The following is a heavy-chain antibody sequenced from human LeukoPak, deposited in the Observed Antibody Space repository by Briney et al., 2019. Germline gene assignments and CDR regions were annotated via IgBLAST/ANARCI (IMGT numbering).Heavy chain of an antibody. CDR2: ISSSGTST. CDR3: AKDGYSSNWSTFDY. V-gene: IGHV3-23*01. Sequence: GGSLRLSCAASGFTFSSYAMTWVRQAPGRGLEWVSAISSSGTSTYYADSVKGRFTISRDNSKNTLYLQMNSLRAEDTAVYYCAKDGYSSNWSTFDYWGQGTLVTVSS. J-gene: IGHJ4*02. CDR1: GFTFSSYA. D-gene: IGHD6-13*01.